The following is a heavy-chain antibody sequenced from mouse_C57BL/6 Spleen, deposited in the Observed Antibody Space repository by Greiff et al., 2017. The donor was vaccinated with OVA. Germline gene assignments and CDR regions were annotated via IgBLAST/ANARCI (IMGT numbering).Heavy chain of an antibody. J-gene: IGHJ3*01. CDR3: ARGDYPSFAY. CDR1: GFTFSDYG. D-gene: IGHD2-4*01. CDR2: ISSGSSTI. V-gene: IGHV5-17*01. Sequence: EVQLVESGGGLVKPGGSLKLSCAASGFTFSDYGMHWVRQAPEKGLEWVAYISSGSSTIYYADTVKGRFTISRDNAKNTLFLQMTSLRSEDTAMYYCARGDYPSFAYWGQGTLVTVSA.